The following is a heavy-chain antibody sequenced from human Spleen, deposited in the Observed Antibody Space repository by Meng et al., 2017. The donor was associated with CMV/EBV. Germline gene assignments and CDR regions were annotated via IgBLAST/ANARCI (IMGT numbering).Heavy chain of an antibody. CDR2: IRYDGTNK. J-gene: IGHJ6*02. D-gene: IGHD2-2*02. CDR1: GFTFSSYD. CDR3: AKDIRRRGYCSTPACYTTDYYYGMDV. Sequence: GESLKISCAASGFTFSSYDIHWVRQAPGRGLEWVAFIRYDGTNKYYADSVKGRFTISRENSKSTLYLQMNSLRDEDTAVYYCAKDIRRRGYCSTPACYTTDYYYGMDVWGQGTAVTVSS. V-gene: IGHV3-30*02.